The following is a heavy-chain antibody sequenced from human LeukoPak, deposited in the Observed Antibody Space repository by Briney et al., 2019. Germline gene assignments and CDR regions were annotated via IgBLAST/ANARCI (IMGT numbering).Heavy chain of an antibody. V-gene: IGHV3-23*01. Sequence: GGSLRLSCAASGFTFSSYVMSWVRQAPGKGLEWVSAISGSGGSTYYADSVKGRFTISRDNSKNTLYVQMNSLRAEDTAVYYCAKAPITMVRGVIISGLVDYWGQGTLVTVSS. D-gene: IGHD3-10*01. CDR1: GFTFSSYV. CDR2: ISGSGGST. CDR3: AKAPITMVRGVIISGLVDY. J-gene: IGHJ4*02.